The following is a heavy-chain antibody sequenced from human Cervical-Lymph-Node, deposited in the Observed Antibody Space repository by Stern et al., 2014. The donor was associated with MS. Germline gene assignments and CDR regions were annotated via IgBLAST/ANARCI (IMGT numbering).Heavy chain of an antibody. V-gene: IGHV4-30-4*01. J-gene: IGHJ6*02. CDR3: ARDRPIFGVVNPSYYYGMDV. D-gene: IGHD3-3*01. CDR1: GGSISSDDYY. CDR2: IFYSGIT. Sequence: QVQLGQSGPGLVKSSQTLSLTCTVSGGSISSDDYYWSWIRQSPGKGLEWIGYIFYSGITYYNPSLKSRVTISVDTSKSHFSLKLSSVTAADTAVYYCARDRPIFGVVNPSYYYGMDVWGQGTTVTVSS.